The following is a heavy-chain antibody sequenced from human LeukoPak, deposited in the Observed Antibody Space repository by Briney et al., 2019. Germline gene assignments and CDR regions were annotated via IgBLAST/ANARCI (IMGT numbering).Heavy chain of an antibody. V-gene: IGHV3-30*18. Sequence: GRSLRLSCVGSGFIFNMYSMHWVRQAPGKGLEWVAAISNDGSTTDYSGSVKGRFTISRDNSKNSIHLQMNSLRAEDTAGYYCAKAPYCFSTSCYFSGYAQMPLDSWGQGTLVTVSS. CDR1: GFIFNMYS. CDR3: AKAPYCFSTSCYFSGYAQMPLDS. D-gene: IGHD2-2*01. CDR2: ISNDGSTT. J-gene: IGHJ4*02.